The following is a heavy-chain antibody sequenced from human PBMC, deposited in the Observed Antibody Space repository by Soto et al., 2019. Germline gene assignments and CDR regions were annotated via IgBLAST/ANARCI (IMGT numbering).Heavy chain of an antibody. V-gene: IGHV4-31*03. CDR2: IYYSGST. J-gene: IGHJ6*03. Sequence: QVQLQESGPGLVKTSQTLSLTRTVSGGSISSGGYYWSWIRQHPGKGLEWIGYIYYSGSTYYNPSLKSRVTISVDTSKNQFSLKLSSVTAADTAVYYCARDTGGYCHMDVWGKGTTVTVSS. CDR3: ARDTGGYCHMDV. D-gene: IGHD2-15*01. CDR1: GGSISSGGYY.